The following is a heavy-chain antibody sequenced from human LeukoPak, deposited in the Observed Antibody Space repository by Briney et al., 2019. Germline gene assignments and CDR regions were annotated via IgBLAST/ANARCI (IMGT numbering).Heavy chain of an antibody. Sequence: PSETLPHTCTVSGGSISSSSYYWGWIRQPPGKGLEWIGSIYYSGSTYYNPSLKSRVTISVDTSKNQFSLKLSSVTAADTAVYYCARGYYYDSSGYYYPPSGWGQGTLVTVSS. J-gene: IGHJ4*02. D-gene: IGHD3-22*01. V-gene: IGHV4-39*07. CDR1: GGSISSSSYY. CDR3: ARGYYYDSSGYYYPPSG. CDR2: IYYSGST.